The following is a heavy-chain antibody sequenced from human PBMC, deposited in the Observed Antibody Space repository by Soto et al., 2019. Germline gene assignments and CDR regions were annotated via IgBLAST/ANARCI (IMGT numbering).Heavy chain of an antibody. V-gene: IGHV4-34*02. J-gene: IGHJ6*02. CDR3: ARRKDSSRYFYGMDV. CDR2: VHHTGTS. D-gene: IGHD6-13*01. CDR1: GESFNDYF. Sequence: QVALQQWGAGLLKPSQTLSLTCAVYGESFNDYFWTWIRQSPGGGLEWLAEVHHTGTSYYNPSLKSRLAVAVDTSRNQSSLNLTSRTAADTATYYWARRKDSSRYFYGMDVWGQGTTVVVSS.